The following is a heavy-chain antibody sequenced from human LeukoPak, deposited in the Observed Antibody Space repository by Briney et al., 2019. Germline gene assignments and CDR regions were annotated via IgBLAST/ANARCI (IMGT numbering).Heavy chain of an antibody. CDR2: INSDGSST. CDR3: AGSNDDYGDYIDY. V-gene: IGHV3-74*01. Sequence: GGSLRLSCAASGFTFSSYWMHWVRQAPGKGLVWVSRINSDGSSTSYADSVKGRFTISRDNAKNTLYLQMNSLRAEDTAVYYCAGSNDDYGDYIDYWGQGTLVTVSS. J-gene: IGHJ4*02. CDR1: GFTFSSYW. D-gene: IGHD4-17*01.